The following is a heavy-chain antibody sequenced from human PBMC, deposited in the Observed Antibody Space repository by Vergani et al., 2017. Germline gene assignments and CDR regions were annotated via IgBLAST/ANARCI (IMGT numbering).Heavy chain of an antibody. CDR1: GFTFSSYA. CDR3: TKSTAMIRGPFGY. D-gene: IGHD5-18*01. J-gene: IGHJ4*02. V-gene: IGHV3-23*01. CDR2: ISGSGGST. Sequence: EVQLLESGGGLVQPGGSLRLSCAASGFTFSSYAMNWVRQAPGKGLEWVSAISGSGGSTYYPDSVKGRFTISRDNSKNTLYLQMNSLRAEDTAVYYCTKSTAMIRGPFGYWGQGTLVTVSS.